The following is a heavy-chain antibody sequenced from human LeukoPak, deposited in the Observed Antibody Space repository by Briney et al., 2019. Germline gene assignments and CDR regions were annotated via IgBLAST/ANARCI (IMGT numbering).Heavy chain of an antibody. Sequence: SVKVSCKASGGTFSSYAISWVRQAPGQGLEWMGRIIPILGIANYAQKFQGRVTITADKSTSTAYMELSSLRSEDTAVYYCARDRPRLTGYDYWGQGTLVTVSS. CDR1: GGTFSSYA. CDR2: IIPILGIA. CDR3: ARDRPRLTGYDY. D-gene: IGHD3-9*01. V-gene: IGHV1-69*04. J-gene: IGHJ4*02.